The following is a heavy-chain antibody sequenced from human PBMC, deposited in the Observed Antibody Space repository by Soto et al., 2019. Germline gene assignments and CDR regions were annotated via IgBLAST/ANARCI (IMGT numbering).Heavy chain of an antibody. CDR2: IKHDTSEA. V-gene: IGHV3-7*03. CDR3: AXDGLLFSGPYRPSRFDY. D-gene: IGHD3-16*02. Sequence: PGGSLRLSCAASGFKFSNYWMSWVRQAPGKGLEWVGNIKHDTSEAHYADSVKGRFTITRDNIKNFLFLQMNGLRADDTASYYCAXDGLLFSGPYRPSRFDYWGPGTLVTVSS. J-gene: IGHJ4*02. CDR1: GFKFSNYW.